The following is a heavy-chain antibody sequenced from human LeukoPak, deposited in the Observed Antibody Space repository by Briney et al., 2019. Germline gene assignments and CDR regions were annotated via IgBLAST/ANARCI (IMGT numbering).Heavy chain of an antibody. CDR3: ARRSGSYYTYDDY. CDR1: GYSFTSYW. CDR2: IYPGDSDT. Sequence: HGESLKISCKGSGYSFTSYWIGWVRQMPGKGLEWMGIIYPGDSDTRYSPSFQGQVTISADKSTSTAYLQWSSLKASDTAMYYCARRSGSYYTYDDYWGQGTLVTVSS. V-gene: IGHV5-51*01. D-gene: IGHD1-26*01. J-gene: IGHJ4*02.